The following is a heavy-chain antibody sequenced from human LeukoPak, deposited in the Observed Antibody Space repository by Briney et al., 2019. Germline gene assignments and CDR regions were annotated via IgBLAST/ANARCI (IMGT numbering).Heavy chain of an antibody. J-gene: IGHJ4*02. V-gene: IGHV4-39*07. CDR3: AGERGEEYSSGWYKTNYFYN. CDR1: GDSFTSVTDY. D-gene: IGHD6-19*01. Sequence: SETLSLTCTVSGDSFTSVTDYWAWIRQPPGKGLEWIASGDYSGGTYFNPSLESRVAISADMSKNQISLKLTSVTGADTAVYYCAGERGEEYSSGWYKTNYFYNWGQGIRVTVSS. CDR2: GDYSGGT.